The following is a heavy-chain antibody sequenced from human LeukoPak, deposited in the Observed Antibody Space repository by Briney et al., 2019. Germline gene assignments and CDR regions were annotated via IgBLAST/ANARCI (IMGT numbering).Heavy chain of an antibody. CDR1: EFTVSSNY. V-gene: IGHV3-66*01. J-gene: IGHJ4*02. CDR3: ARANCGGDCFPYYFDY. CDR2: IYSGGST. D-gene: IGHD2-21*02. Sequence: GGSLRLSCAASEFTVSSNYMSWVRQAPGKGLEWVSVIYSGGSTYYADSVKGRFTISRDNSKNTLYLQMNSLRAEDTAVYYCARANCGGDCFPYYFDYWGQGTLVSVSS.